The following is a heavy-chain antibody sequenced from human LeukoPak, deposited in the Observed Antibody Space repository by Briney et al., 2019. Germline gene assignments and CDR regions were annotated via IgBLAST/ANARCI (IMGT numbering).Heavy chain of an antibody. Sequence: SQTLSLTCTVSGGSISSGSYYWSWIRQPAGKGLEWIGRIYTSGSTNYNPSLKSRVTISVDTSKNQFSLKLSSVTAADTAVYYCARQGFPYYDFWSGYGFLGYWGQGTLVTVSS. V-gene: IGHV4-61*02. J-gene: IGHJ4*02. D-gene: IGHD3-3*01. CDR1: GGSISSGSYY. CDR3: ARQGFPYYDFWSGYGFLGY. CDR2: IYTSGST.